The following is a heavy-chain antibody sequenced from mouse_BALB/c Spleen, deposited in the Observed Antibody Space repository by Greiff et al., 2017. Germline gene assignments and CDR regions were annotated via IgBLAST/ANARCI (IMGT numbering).Heavy chain of an antibody. CDR2: ISSGGSYT. Sequence: EVKLMESGGDLVKPGGSLKLSCAASGFTFSSYGMSWVRQTPDKRLEWVATISSGGSYTYYPDSVKGRFTISRDNAKNTLYLQMSSLKSEDTAMYYCAREGNGSSPFDYWGQGTTLTVSS. CDR3: AREGNGSSPFDY. J-gene: IGHJ2*01. D-gene: IGHD1-1*01. V-gene: IGHV5-6*01. CDR1: GFTFSSYG.